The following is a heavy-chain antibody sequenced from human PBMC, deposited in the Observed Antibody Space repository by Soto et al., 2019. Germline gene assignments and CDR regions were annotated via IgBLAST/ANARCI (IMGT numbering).Heavy chain of an antibody. CDR1: GGTFSRHG. J-gene: IGHJ4*02. V-gene: IGHV1-69*18. CDR3: ARGWGYDNNDYYYAY. Sequence: QVQLVQSGAEVRKPGSSVKVSCKASGGTFSRHGISWVRQAPGQGLEWMGRIIPIFGTANHAQKFQGRVTITADESTSTAYMELSSLRSEDTAVYYCARGWGYDNNDYYYAYWGQGTLVIVSS. D-gene: IGHD3-22*01. CDR2: IIPIFGTA.